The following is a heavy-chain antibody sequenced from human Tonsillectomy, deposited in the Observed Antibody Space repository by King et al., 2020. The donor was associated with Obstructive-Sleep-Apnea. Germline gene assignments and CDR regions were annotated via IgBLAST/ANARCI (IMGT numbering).Heavy chain of an antibody. J-gene: IGHJ6*02. V-gene: IGHV3-21*01. Sequence: VQLVESGGGLVKPGGSLRLSCAASGSNFSTYSMNWVRQAPGKGLEWGSSISSSSSYIYYAASVRGRFTISRANAKNSLYLQIYSLRAEDTAVYYCARGEYDVLTGYYNIEPYYYYFGMDVWGQGTTVTVSS. D-gene: IGHD3-9*01. CDR3: ARGEYDVLTGYYNIEPYYYYFGMDV. CDR2: ISSSSSYI. CDR1: GSNFSTYS.